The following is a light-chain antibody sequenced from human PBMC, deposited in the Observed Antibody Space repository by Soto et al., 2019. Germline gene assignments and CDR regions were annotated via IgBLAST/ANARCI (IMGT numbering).Light chain of an antibody. Sequence: EIVMTQYPATLSVSPGERATLSCRASQSVSSNLAWYQQKPSQAPRLLIYGASTRATGIPARFSGSGSGTEFTLTISSLQSEDFAVYYCQQYNNWPWTFGQGTKVDIK. V-gene: IGKV3-15*01. CDR2: GAS. CDR3: QQYNNWPWT. J-gene: IGKJ1*01. CDR1: QSVSSN.